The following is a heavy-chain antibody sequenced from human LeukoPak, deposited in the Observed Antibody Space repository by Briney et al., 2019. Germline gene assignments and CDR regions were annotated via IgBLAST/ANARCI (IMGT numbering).Heavy chain of an antibody. Sequence: GASVKVSCKASGYTFTDYYMHWVRQAPGQGLEWMGRISPKSGGTNYAQKFQGRVTMTRDTSITTAYMELSRLRSDDTAVYYCARGKADRWFGDLDWGQGTLVTVSS. J-gene: IGHJ4*02. CDR1: GYTFTDYY. CDR3: ARGKADRWFGDLD. CDR2: ISPKSGGT. D-gene: IGHD3-10*01. V-gene: IGHV1-2*06.